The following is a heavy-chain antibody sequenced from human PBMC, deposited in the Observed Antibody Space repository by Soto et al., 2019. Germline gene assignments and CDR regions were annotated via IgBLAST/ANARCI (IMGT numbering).Heavy chain of an antibody. J-gene: IGHJ4*02. CDR2: ISGSGGST. CDR1: GFTFSSYA. Sequence: GGSLRLSCAASGFTFSSYAMSWVRQAPGKGLEWVSAISGSGGSTYYADSVKGRFTISRDNSKNTLYLQMNSLRAEDTAVYYCAKMGEWVGPLDYDFWSGPGAYYFDYWGQGTLVTVSS. D-gene: IGHD3-3*01. CDR3: AKMGEWVGPLDYDFWSGPGAYYFDY. V-gene: IGHV3-23*01.